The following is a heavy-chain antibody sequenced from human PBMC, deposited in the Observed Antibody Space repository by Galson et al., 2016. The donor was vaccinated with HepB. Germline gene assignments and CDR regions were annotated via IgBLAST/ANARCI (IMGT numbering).Heavy chain of an antibody. CDR1: GGSISSSRYY. V-gene: IGHV4-39*01. J-gene: IGHJ1*01. CDR3: TRQSDYDSSGYYYVSRHEYFQY. D-gene: IGHD3-22*01. Sequence: SETLSLTCNVSGGSISSSRYYWGWIRQPPGKGLEWIGSIYYSGSTHYTPSLKSRVTISVDTSKNQFSLNLSSVTAADTAVYYCTRQSDYDSSGYYYVSRHEYFQYWGQGTLVTVSS. CDR2: IYYSGST.